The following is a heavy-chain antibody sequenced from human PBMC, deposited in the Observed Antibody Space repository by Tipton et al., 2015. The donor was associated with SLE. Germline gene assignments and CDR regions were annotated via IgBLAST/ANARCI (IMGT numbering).Heavy chain of an antibody. J-gene: IGHJ4*02. CDR3: ARETWMVFDH. CDR2: IYTGGSA. Sequence: TLSLTCTVSGDSVSNSYWSWIRQPAGKGLGWIGRIYTGGSANYNPSLRSRVTMSLDTSKNQFSLNLMSVTAADTAVYYCARETWMVFDHWDQGALVTVSS. V-gene: IGHV4-4*07. D-gene: IGHD2-2*03. CDR1: GDSVSNSY.